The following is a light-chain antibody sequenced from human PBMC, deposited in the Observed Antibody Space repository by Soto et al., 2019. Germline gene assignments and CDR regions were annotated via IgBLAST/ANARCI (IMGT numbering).Light chain of an antibody. CDR2: EVS. Sequence: QSVLTQPASVSGSPGQSITISCTGTSSDVGGYNYDSWYQQHPGKAPKLMIYEVSNRPSGVSNRFSGSKSGNTASLTISGLQAEDEADYYCNSYTSSNTLVFGTGTKLTVL. CDR1: SSDVGGYNY. CDR3: NSYTSSNTLV. J-gene: IGLJ1*01. V-gene: IGLV2-14*01.